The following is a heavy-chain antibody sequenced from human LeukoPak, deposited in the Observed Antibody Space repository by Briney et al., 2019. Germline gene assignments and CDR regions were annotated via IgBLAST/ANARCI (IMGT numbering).Heavy chain of an antibody. V-gene: IGHV4-59*01. J-gene: IGHJ4*02. Sequence: SETLSLTCTVSGGSISSYYWSWIRQPPGKGLEWIGYIYYSGSTNYNPSLKSRVTISVDTSKNQFSLKLSSVTAADTAVYYCARDRVSSGYYYDYWGQGTLVTVSS. CDR1: GGSISSYY. CDR2: IYYSGST. D-gene: IGHD3-22*01. CDR3: ARDRVSSGYYYDY.